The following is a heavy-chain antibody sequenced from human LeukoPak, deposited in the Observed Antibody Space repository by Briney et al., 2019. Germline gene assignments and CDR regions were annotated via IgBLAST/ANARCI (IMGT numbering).Heavy chain of an antibody. V-gene: IGHV4-59*12. D-gene: IGHD2-21*02. CDR1: GGSISSYY. J-gene: IGHJ4*02. Sequence: PSETLSLTCTVSGGSISSYYWSWIRQPPGKGLEWIGSIYYSGSTYYNPSLKSRVTISVDTSKNQFSLKLSSVTAADTAVYYCAREPYCGGDCPAFDYWGQGTLVTVSS. CDR2: IYYSGST. CDR3: AREPYCGGDCPAFDY.